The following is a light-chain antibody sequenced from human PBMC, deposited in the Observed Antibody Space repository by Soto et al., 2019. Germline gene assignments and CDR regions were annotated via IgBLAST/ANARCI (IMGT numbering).Light chain of an antibody. CDR3: TSFTSSDTLL. CDR1: SSDVGGYDY. V-gene: IGLV2-14*03. CDR2: DVS. Sequence: QSALTQPASVSGSPGQSITISCTGTSSDVGGYDYVSWYQQHPGKVPKLIIYDVSNRPSGVSNRFSGSRSGNTASLTISGLQAEDEADYYCTSFTSSDTLLFGGGTQLTVL. J-gene: IGLJ3*02.